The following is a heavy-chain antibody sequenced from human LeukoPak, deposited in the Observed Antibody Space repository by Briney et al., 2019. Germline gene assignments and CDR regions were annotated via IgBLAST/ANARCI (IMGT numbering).Heavy chain of an antibody. CDR3: ARHHDPGLGDLSPYFDY. V-gene: IGHV4-39*01. CDR2: IHYSGRT. D-gene: IGHD3-16*02. CDR1: GGFISSSNYY. Sequence: SETLSLTCTVSGGFISSSNYYWGWIRQPPGKGLEWIGNIHYSGRTHYNPSLKSRVIISVDTSKNQFSLKLTSVTAADTAVFYCARHHDPGLGDLSPYFDYWGQGIRVSVSS. J-gene: IGHJ4*02.